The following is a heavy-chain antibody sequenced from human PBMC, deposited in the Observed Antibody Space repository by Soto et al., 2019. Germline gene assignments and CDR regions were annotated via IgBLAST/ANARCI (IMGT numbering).Heavy chain of an antibody. CDR2: INHSGST. Sequence: PSETLSLTCAVYGLSFSGYYWSWIRQPPGKGLEWIGEINHSGSTNYNPSLKSRVTISVDTSKDQFSLKLSSVTAADTAVYYCARDLWGYCGTDCYPLDVWGQGATVTVSS. V-gene: IGHV4-34*01. J-gene: IGHJ6*02. CDR1: GLSFSGYY. CDR3: ARDLWGYCGTDCYPLDV. D-gene: IGHD2-21*02.